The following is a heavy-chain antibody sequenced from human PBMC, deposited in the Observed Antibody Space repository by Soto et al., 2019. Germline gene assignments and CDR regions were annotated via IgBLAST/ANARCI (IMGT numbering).Heavy chain of an antibody. Sequence: QVQLVQSGAEVKKPGSSVKVSCKASGGTFSSYAISWVRQAPGQGLEWVGGIIPIFGTANYAQKFQGRVTITADESTITAYMELSSLRSDDTAVYYCARGPYYGDYATYFDFWCQGTLVTVSS. CDR1: GGTFSSYA. D-gene: IGHD4-17*01. CDR2: IIPIFGTA. J-gene: IGHJ4*02. CDR3: ARGPYYGDYATYFDF. V-gene: IGHV1-69*01.